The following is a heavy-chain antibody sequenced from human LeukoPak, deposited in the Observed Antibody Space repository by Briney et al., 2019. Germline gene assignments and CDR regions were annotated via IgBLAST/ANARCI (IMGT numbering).Heavy chain of an antibody. CDR2: IYYSGST. CDR1: GDSINSFY. D-gene: IGHD1-26*01. Sequence: SETLSLTCTVSGDSINSFYWSWIRQPPGKGLEWIGYIYYSGSTNYNPSLKSRVTISVDTSKNQFSLKLSSVTAADTAVYYCAREPRVGASHFDYWGQGTLVTVSS. CDR3: AREPRVGASHFDY. J-gene: IGHJ4*02. V-gene: IGHV4-59*01.